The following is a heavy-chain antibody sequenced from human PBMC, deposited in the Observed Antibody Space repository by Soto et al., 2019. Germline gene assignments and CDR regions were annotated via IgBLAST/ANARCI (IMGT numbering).Heavy chain of an antibody. CDR1: GFPFSSYS. J-gene: IGHJ4*02. CDR2: ISSSSSTI. CDR3: AKNPGYYYDSTGYHFDY. Sequence: GGSLRLSCAASGFPFSSYSMSWVRQAPGKGLEWVSYISSSSSTIYYADSVKGRFTISRDNSKNTLYLQMNSLRAEDTAVYYCAKNPGYYYDSTGYHFDYWGQGTLVTVSS. V-gene: IGHV3-23*01. D-gene: IGHD3-22*01.